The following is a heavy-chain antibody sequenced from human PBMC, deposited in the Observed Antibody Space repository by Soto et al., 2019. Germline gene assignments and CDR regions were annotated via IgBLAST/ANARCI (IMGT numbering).Heavy chain of an antibody. CDR1: GFTFSNYW. CDR3: ARGDCVGGTCYSLAGSFYYYMDV. CDR2: INSDGSVS. Sequence: EVQLVESGGGLVQPGGSLRLSCAASGFTFSNYWMYWVRQAPGKGLEWVSRINSDGSVSSHADSVKGRLTISRDTVKNTLYLHMDGLRAEDTAVYYCARGDCVGGTCYSLAGSFYYYMDVWGKGTTVTVFS. J-gene: IGHJ6*03. D-gene: IGHD2-15*01. V-gene: IGHV3-74*02.